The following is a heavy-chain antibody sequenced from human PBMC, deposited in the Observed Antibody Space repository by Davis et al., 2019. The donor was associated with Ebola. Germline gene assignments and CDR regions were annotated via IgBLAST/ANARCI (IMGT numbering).Heavy chain of an antibody. CDR1: GFTFSSYA. J-gene: IGHJ4*02. D-gene: IGHD6-19*01. CDR3: VGSSAVAGIPLTFDY. V-gene: IGHV3-23*01. CDR2: ISGSGGST. Sequence: GGSLRLSCAVSGFTFSSYAMSWVRQAPGKGLEWVSAISGSGGSTYYADSVKGRFTISRDNSKNTLYLQMNSLRAEDTAVYYCVGSSAVAGIPLTFDYWGQGTLVTVSS.